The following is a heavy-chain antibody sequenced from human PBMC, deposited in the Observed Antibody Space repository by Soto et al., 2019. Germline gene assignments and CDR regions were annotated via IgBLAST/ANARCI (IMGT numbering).Heavy chain of an antibody. CDR1: GGSISSYY. CDR3: ATQAGRTNYGSLDY. V-gene: IGHV4-59*01. CDR2: IYYSGNT. Sequence: QVQLQESGPGLVKPSETLSLTCSVSGGSISSYYWSWVRQPPGKGLEWIGYIYYSGNTIYNPSLKSRVTRSVDTSKHQFSLKVNSVTAADTAVYYCATQAGRTNYGSLDYWSQGTLVTVSS. D-gene: IGHD3-10*01. J-gene: IGHJ4*02.